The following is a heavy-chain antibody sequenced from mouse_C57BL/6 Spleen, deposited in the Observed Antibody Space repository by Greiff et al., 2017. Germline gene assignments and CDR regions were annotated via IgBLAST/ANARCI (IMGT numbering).Heavy chain of an antibody. D-gene: IGHD1-1*01. Sequence: VQLQQSGPELVKPGASVKIPCKASGYTFTDYNMDWVKQSHGKSLEWIGDINPNNGGTIYNQKFKGKATLTVDKSSSTAYMELRSLTSEDTAVYYCARVAYYYGSSPFAYWGQGTLVTVSA. CDR2: INPNNGGT. V-gene: IGHV1-18*01. CDR3: ARVAYYYGSSPFAY. J-gene: IGHJ3*01. CDR1: GYTFTDYN.